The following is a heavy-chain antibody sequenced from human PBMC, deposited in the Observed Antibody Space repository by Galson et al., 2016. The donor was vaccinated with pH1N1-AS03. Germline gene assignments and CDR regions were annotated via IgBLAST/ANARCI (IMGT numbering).Heavy chain of an antibody. CDR3: ARVSAIRSLEWVPNSNWFDP. CDR1: GFTFSSYG. V-gene: IGHV3-74*01. Sequence: SLRLSCAASGFTFSSYGMHWVRQAPGSGLVWVSRIDSDGGTADYADSVKGRFTVSRDNAKNTLYLQMNSLRVEDTAVFYCARVSAIRSLEWVPNSNWFDPRGQGTLVTVSS. CDR2: IDSDGGTA. J-gene: IGHJ5*02. D-gene: IGHD3-3*01.